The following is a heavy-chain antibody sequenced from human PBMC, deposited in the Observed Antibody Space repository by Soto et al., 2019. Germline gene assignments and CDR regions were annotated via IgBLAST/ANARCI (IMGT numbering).Heavy chain of an antibody. J-gene: IGHJ6*03. Sequence: QVQLQESGPGLVKPSQTLSLTCTVSGGSISRDGYYWSWIRQHPGKGLEWIGYIYYSGSTYYNPSLKSRLTLSVDTSANQFSLKLNSLTAADTAVYYCARSPGRSDCSGGTCYMSYYYYMDVWGKGTTVTVSS. D-gene: IGHD2-15*01. CDR1: GGSISRDGYY. V-gene: IGHV4-31*03. CDR2: IYYSGST. CDR3: ARSPGRSDCSGGTCYMSYYYYMDV.